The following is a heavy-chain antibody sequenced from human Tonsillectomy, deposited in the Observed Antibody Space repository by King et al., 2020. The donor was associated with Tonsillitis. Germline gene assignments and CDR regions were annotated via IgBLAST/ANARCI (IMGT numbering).Heavy chain of an antibody. CDR1: GFTFSRYA. J-gene: IGHJ6*02. V-gene: IGHV3-30*04. Sequence: VQLVESGGGVVQPGRSLRLSCAASGFTFSRYAMHWVRQAPGKGLEWVAVISYDGTYKYYADSVKGRFTVSRDNSKDTKYLQMNSLRGGDTAVYYCVRDAADGGSRGGMDVWGQGTTVTVSS. CDR2: ISYDGTYK. D-gene: IGHD5-18*01. CDR3: VRDAADGGSRGGMDV.